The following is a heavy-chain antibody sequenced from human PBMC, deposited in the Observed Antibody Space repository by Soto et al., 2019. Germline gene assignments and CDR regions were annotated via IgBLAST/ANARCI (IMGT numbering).Heavy chain of an antibody. CDR1: GFTFSTYA. Sequence: QVPLVESGGGVVQPGMSLRLSCAASGFTFSTYAMYWVRQPPGEGLEWVAVISYDGNNNYYTDSVKGRFTISRDNSKNTLYLQMNNLRSEDTALYYCARDFVPAAGTSWAANRLDPWGQGTLVTVSS. CDR3: ARDFVPAAGTSWAANRLDP. CDR2: ISYDGNNN. V-gene: IGHV3-30-3*01. D-gene: IGHD6-13*01. J-gene: IGHJ5*02.